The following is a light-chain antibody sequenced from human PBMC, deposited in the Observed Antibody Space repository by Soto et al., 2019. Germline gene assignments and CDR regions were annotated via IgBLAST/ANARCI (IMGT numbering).Light chain of an antibody. V-gene: IGKV3-20*01. CDR1: QSVSSSY. Sequence: EIVLTQSPGTLSLSPGERATLSCRASQSVSSSYLAWYQQKPGQAPRLLIYGASSRATGIPDRFSGSGSGTDFTFTISRLEPEDFAVYYYQQYGTSPPGVTFGPGTKVDIK. CDR3: QQYGTSPPGVT. CDR2: GAS. J-gene: IGKJ3*01.